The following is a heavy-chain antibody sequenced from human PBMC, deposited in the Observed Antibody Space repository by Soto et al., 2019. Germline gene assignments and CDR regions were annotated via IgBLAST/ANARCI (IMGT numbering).Heavy chain of an antibody. Sequence: PGGSLRLSCAASGFTFSDYYMGWIRKAPGKGLEWVSYISSSGGTIYYADSVKGRFTISRDNAKNSLYLQMNSLRAEDTAVYYCALNDFWSGYYIGYYGMDVWGQGTTVTVSS. CDR1: GFTFSDYY. D-gene: IGHD3-3*01. V-gene: IGHV3-11*01. CDR2: ISSSGGTI. J-gene: IGHJ6*02. CDR3: ALNDFWSGYYIGYYGMDV.